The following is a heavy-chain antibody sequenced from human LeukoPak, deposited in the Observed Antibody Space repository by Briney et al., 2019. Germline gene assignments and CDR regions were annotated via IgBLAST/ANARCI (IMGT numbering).Heavy chain of an antibody. CDR3: ARRWGYCSGGSCYYYFDY. D-gene: IGHD2-15*01. V-gene: IGHV4-59*08. Sequence: SSETLSLTCAVYGGSFSGYYWSWIRQPPGKGLEWIGYIYYSGSTNYNPSLKSRVTISVDTSKNQFSLKLSSVTAADTAVYYCARRWGYCSGGSCYYYFDYWGQGTLVTVSS. J-gene: IGHJ4*02. CDR1: GGSFSGYY. CDR2: IYYSGST.